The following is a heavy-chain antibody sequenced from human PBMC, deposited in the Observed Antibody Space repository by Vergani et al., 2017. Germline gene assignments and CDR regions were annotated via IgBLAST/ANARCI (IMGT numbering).Heavy chain of an antibody. CDR3: ARAQAADYDFWSGYYTDVTINWFDP. D-gene: IGHD3-3*01. V-gene: IGHV3-15*01. Sequence: VQLVESGGGLVKPGGSLRLSCAASGFTFSNAWMSWVRQAPGKGLEWVGRIKSKTDGGTTDYAAPVKGRFTISRDDSKNTLYLQMNSLKTEDTAVYYCARAQAADYDFWSGYYTDVTINWFDPWGQGTLVTVSS. CDR2: IKSKTDGGTT. CDR1: GFTFSNAW. J-gene: IGHJ5*02.